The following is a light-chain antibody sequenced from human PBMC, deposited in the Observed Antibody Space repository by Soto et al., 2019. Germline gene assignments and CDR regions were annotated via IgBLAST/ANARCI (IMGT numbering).Light chain of an antibody. CDR2: GSF. Sequence: EIVLTQSPGTLSLSPGERATLSCRASPSVSNNYLAWYQQRPGQAPRLLSYGSFSRAPGIPDRFSGSGAGTHFILSISRLEPEDFAFYYCQQYGSSPYTFGQGTKLEIK. CDR1: PSVSNNY. J-gene: IGKJ2*01. CDR3: QQYGSSPYT. V-gene: IGKV3-20*01.